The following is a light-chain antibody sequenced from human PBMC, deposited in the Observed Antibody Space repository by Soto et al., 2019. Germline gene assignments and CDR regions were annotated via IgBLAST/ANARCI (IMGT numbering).Light chain of an antibody. Sequence: EIVMTQSPATLSVSPGERATLSCRASQSVSSNLAWYQQKPGQAPRLLIYGASTRATGIPARFSGSGSGTEFTLTISSLQSEDFAVYYCLQYSNWPPVFTFGPGTKGDIK. J-gene: IGKJ3*01. CDR1: QSVSSN. CDR3: LQYSNWPPVFT. CDR2: GAS. V-gene: IGKV3-15*01.